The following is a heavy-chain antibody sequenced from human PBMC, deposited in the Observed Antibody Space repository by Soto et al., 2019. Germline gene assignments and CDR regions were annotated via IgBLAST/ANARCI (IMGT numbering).Heavy chain of an antibody. CDR3: ARGLGISKYYLDY. CDR2: IYYSGST. J-gene: IGHJ4*02. D-gene: IGHD6-13*01. V-gene: IGHV4-39*07. Sequence: SDTQCLSCTVSDGYIRSSSYYWGWIRQPPGKGLEWIGSIYYSGSTYYNPSLKSRVTISVDTSKNQFSLKLSSVTAADTAVYYCARGLGISKYYLDYWGQGTLVTVSS. CDR1: DGYIRSSSYY.